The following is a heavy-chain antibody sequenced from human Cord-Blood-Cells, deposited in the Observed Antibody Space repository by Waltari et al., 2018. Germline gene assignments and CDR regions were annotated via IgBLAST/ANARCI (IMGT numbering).Heavy chain of an antibody. Sequence: QVQLVQSGAEVKKPGASVKVSCKASGYTFTSYAMHWVRQAPGQRLEWMGWINAGKGNTKYSQKFQGRVTITRDTSASTAYMERSSLRSEDTAVYYCARVGCSSTSCYAVDIWGQGTMVTVSS. D-gene: IGHD2-2*01. J-gene: IGHJ3*02. CDR2: INAGKGNT. CDR1: GYTFTSYA. CDR3: ARVGCSSTSCYAVDI. V-gene: IGHV1-3*01.